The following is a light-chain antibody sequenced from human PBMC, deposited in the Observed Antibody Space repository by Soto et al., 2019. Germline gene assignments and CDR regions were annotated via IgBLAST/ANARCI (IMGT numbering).Light chain of an antibody. Sequence: QSALTQPRSVSGSPGQSATISCTGTSSDVGVYNYVSWYQQHPGKAPKLTIYDVTKRPSGVPDRFSGSKSANTASLTISGLQAEDEADYYCCSYAGSYTFVFGTGTKVTVL. CDR2: DVT. V-gene: IGLV2-11*01. CDR1: SSDVGVYNY. J-gene: IGLJ1*01. CDR3: CSYAGSYTFV.